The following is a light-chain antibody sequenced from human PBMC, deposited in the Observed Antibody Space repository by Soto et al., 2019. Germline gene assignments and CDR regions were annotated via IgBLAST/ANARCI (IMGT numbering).Light chain of an antibody. J-gene: IGLJ1*01. CDR3: SSYAGSRNV. Sequence: QSVLTPPPSASGSPGQSVSISCTGTSGDVGGYNYVSWYQQHPGKAPKLMIYEVNKRPSGVPDRFSGSKSGNTAYLTVSGLQAEDEADYYCSSYAGSRNVFGTGTKVTVL. CDR1: SGDVGGYNY. CDR2: EVN. V-gene: IGLV2-8*01.